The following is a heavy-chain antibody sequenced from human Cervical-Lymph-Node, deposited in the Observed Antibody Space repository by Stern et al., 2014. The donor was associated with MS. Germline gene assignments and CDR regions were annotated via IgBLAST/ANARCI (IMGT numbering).Heavy chain of an antibody. Sequence: QVQLQESGSGLVKPSQTLSLTCAVSGGSISSGDYSWSWIRQPPGKSLEWIGYIVHSGSTYYHPSLKSRVSISVDRSKNQFSLKLSSVTAADTAMYYCARIFGGNFDNWGQGTLVTVSS. V-gene: IGHV4-30-2*01. CDR3: ARIFGGNFDN. CDR1: GGSISSGDYS. J-gene: IGHJ4*02. CDR2: IVHSGST. D-gene: IGHD4-23*01.